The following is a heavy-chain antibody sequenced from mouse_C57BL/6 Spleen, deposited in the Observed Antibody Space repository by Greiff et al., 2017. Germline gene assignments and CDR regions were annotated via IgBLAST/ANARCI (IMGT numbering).Heavy chain of an antibody. D-gene: IGHD1-1*01. CDR3: ARSGTTVVAYYFDY. V-gene: IGHV1-69*01. CDR1: GYTFTSYW. Sequence: QVQLQQPGAELVMPGASVKLSCKASGYTFTSYWMHWVKQRPGQGLEWIGEIDPSDSYTNYNQKFKGKSTLTVDKSSSTAYMQLRSLTSEDSAFYYCARSGTTVVAYYFDYWGQGTTLTVSS. CDR2: IDPSDSYT. J-gene: IGHJ2*01.